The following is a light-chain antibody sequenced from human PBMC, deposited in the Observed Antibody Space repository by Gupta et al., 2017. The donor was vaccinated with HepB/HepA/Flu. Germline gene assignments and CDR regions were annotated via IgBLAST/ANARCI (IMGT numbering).Light chain of an antibody. J-gene: IGLJ2*01. Sequence: QSVLTQPPSVSAAPGQRVTISCTGSSSNIGAGYGVHWYQQLPRTAPKLLISGNSRRPSGVPDRFSGSKSGTSASLAITGLQAEDEAEYYCQSYDNTLSGSLFGGGTRLIVL. CDR2: GNS. CDR1: SSNIGAGYG. V-gene: IGLV1-40*01. CDR3: QSYDNTLSGSL.